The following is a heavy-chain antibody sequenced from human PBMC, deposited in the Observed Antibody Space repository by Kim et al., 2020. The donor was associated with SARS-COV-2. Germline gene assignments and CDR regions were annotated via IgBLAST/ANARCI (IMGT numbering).Heavy chain of an antibody. D-gene: IGHD3-16*01. CDR2: ISYDGSNK. CDR3: AKDPHASGTPYYFDY. CDR1: GFTFSSYG. V-gene: IGHV3-30*18. J-gene: IGHJ4*01. Sequence: GGSLRLSCAASGFTFSSYGMHWVRQAPGKGLEWVAVISYDGSNKYYADSVKGRFTISRDNSKNTLYLQMNSLRAEDTAVYYCAKDPHASGTPYYFDYWG.